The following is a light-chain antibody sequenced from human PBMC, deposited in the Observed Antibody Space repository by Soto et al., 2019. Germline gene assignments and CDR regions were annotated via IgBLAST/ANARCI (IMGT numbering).Light chain of an antibody. CDR3: QQDYSYPPFT. Sequence: AIRMTQSPSSLSASTGDRVTITCRASQGISSYLAWYQQKPGKAPKLLIYAASTLQSGVPSRFSGSGSGTDFTLTISGRQSKDFATYNCQQDYSYPPFTFGPGTKVDIK. CDR2: AAS. V-gene: IGKV1-8*01. J-gene: IGKJ3*01. CDR1: QGISSY.